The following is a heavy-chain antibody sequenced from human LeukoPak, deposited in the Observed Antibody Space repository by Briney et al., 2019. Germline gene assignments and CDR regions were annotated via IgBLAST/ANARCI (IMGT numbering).Heavy chain of an antibody. CDR1: GFTFSDSY. CDR2: ISNSGREI. Sequence: GGSLRLSCTASGFTFSDSYMTWIRQAPGKGLEWVSYISNSGREINYADSVKGRFTISRDNAMSSLYLQMNSLRAEDTAVYYCAKDRCSNGIGCYYYYMDVWGKGTTVTISS. J-gene: IGHJ6*03. D-gene: IGHD2-8*01. V-gene: IGHV3-11*04. CDR3: AKDRCSNGIGCYYYYMDV.